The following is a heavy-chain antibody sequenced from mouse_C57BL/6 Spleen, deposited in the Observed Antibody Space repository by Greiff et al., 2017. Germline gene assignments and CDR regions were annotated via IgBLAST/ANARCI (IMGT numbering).Heavy chain of an antibody. CDR3: ASQGGYDYDGRETYFDY. Sequence: QVQLQQSGAELARPGASVKMSCKASGYTFTSYTMHWVKQRPGQGLEWIGYINPSSGYTKYNQKFKDKATLTADKSSSTAYMQLSSLTSEDSAVYYCASQGGYDYDGRETYFDYWGQGTTLTVSS. J-gene: IGHJ2*01. CDR2: INPSSGYT. D-gene: IGHD2-4*01. V-gene: IGHV1-4*01. CDR1: GYTFTSYT.